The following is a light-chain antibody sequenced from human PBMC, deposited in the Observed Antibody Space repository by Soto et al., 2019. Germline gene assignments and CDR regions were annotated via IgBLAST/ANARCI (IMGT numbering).Light chain of an antibody. CDR1: QSVLYSSNNKNY. CDR2: WAS. V-gene: IGKV4-1*01. J-gene: IGKJ1*01. CDR3: QQYYRPWT. Sequence: DIVMTQSPDSLAVSLGERATINCKSSQSVLYSSNNKNYLAWYQQKPGQPPKLLIYWASTRESGVPDRFSGSGSGTDFTLTISXLQAEDVAVYYCQQYYRPWTFGQGTKVEIK.